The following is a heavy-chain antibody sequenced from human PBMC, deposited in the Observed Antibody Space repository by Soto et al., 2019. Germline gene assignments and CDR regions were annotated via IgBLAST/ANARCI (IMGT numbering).Heavy chain of an antibody. V-gene: IGHV3-23*01. CDR3: AKSEVVVTAIHDY. Sequence: AGGSLRLSCAASGFTFSSYAMSWVRQAPGKGLEWVSAISGSGGSTYYADSVKGRFTISRDNSKNTLYLQMNSLRAEDTAVYYCAKSEVVVTAIHDYWGQGTLVTVSS. J-gene: IGHJ4*02. CDR2: ISGSGGST. CDR1: GFTFSSYA. D-gene: IGHD2-21*02.